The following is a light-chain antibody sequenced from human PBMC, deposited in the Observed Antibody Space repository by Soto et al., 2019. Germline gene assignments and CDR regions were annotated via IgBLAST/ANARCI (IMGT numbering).Light chain of an antibody. Sequence: EIVLTQSPGTLSLSPGERATLSCRASQSVSSSYLAWYQQKTGQAPRLLIYGASSRATGIPDRFSGSGSGTDFTLTISRLVPEDFAVYYCQQYGSSPPYTFGQGTKLEIK. CDR1: QSVSSSY. CDR3: QQYGSSPPYT. V-gene: IGKV3-20*01. CDR2: GAS. J-gene: IGKJ2*01.